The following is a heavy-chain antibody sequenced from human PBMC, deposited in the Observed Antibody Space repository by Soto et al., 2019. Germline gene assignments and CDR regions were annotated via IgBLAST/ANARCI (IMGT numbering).Heavy chain of an antibody. Sequence: PGGSLRLSCAASGFTFSSYDMHWVRQAPGKGLEWVSSISSTTNYIYYADSMKGRFTVSRDNAKNSVYLEMNSLSAEDTAVYYCARESEDLTSNFDYWGQGTLVTVSS. J-gene: IGHJ4*02. V-gene: IGHV3-21*01. CDR1: GFTFSSYD. CDR2: ISSTTNYI. CDR3: ARESEDLTSNFDY.